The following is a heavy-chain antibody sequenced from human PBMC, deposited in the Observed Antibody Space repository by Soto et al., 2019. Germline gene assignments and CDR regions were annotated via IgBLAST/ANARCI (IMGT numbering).Heavy chain of an antibody. Sequence: ASMRVSCKSSGYTFTSYGISWVRRAPGQGIEWMGWISAYNGNTSYAQKLHGRVTMTTDTATGTTYRELRGRKSDDTAVSYCARARATVRSPEPTGYYYGMDVWGKATSGTVSS. CDR1: GYTFTSYG. D-gene: IGHD4-17*01. V-gene: IGHV1-18*04. J-gene: IGHJ6*04. CDR3: ARARATVRSPEPTGYYYGMDV. CDR2: ISAYNGNT.